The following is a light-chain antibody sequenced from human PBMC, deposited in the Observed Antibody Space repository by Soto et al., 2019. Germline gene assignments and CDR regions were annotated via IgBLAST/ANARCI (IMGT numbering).Light chain of an antibody. CDR2: AAS. J-gene: IGKJ5*01. V-gene: IGKV1-27*01. CDR1: QGISNY. CDR3: QHYAGGSRIT. Sequence: DIQMTQSPSSLSASVGDRVTITCRASQGISNYLAWYQQKPGKVPKLLIYAASTLQSGVPSRFSGSGSGTDFTLTISSLQPEDFALYYCQHYAGGSRITFGQGTRLEIK.